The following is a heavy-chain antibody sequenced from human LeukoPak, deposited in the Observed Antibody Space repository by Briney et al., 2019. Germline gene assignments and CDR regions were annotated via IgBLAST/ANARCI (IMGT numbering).Heavy chain of an antibody. CDR2: INHSGST. CDR1: GGSFSGYY. CDR3: AGRGIAVAASRFDP. Sequence: SETLSLTCAVYGGSFSGYYWSWIRQPPGKGLEWIGEINHSGSTTYNPSFKSRGTISVNTSKNQFSLKLSSVTAADTAVYYCAGRGIAVAASRFDPGGQGTLVTVYS. J-gene: IGHJ5*02. V-gene: IGHV4-34*01. D-gene: IGHD6-19*01.